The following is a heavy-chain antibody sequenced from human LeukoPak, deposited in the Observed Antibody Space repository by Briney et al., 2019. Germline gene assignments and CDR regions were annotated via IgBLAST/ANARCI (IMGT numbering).Heavy chain of an antibody. Sequence: GGSLRLSCAASGFTFSSYEMNWVRQAPGKGLEWVSYISSSGSTIYYADSVKGRFTISRDNAKNSLYPQMNSLRAEDTAVYYCARDDYDSGDLNAFDIWGQGTMVTVSS. CDR1: GFTFSSYE. CDR2: ISSSGSTI. CDR3: ARDDYDSGDLNAFDI. V-gene: IGHV3-48*03. D-gene: IGHD3-22*01. J-gene: IGHJ3*02.